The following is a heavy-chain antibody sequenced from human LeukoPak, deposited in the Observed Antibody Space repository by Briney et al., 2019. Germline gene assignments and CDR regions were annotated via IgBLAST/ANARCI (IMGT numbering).Heavy chain of an antibody. J-gene: IGHJ3*02. Sequence: GGSLRLSCVGSGFTFSDYGIYWVRQAPGKGLEHVSAISSTGTYTYYANSVRGRFTISRDNSKDTLYLQMGSLRAEDMAVYYCARGPTVTSFNAFDMWGQGTMVTVSS. CDR2: ISSTGTYT. D-gene: IGHD4-17*01. CDR3: ARGPTVTSFNAFDM. CDR1: GFTFSDYG. V-gene: IGHV3-64*01.